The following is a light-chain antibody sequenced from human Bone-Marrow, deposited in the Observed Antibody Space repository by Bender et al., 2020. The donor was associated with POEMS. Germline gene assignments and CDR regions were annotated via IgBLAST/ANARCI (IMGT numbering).Light chain of an antibody. CDR2: SND. CDR1: SSNIGSNI. CDR3: VAWDASLNGWV. V-gene: IGLV1-44*01. Sequence: QSVLTQPPSVSGTPGQRVTISCSGSSSNIGSNIVNWYQQLPGTAPKLLLYSNDQRPSGVPDRFSGSKSGTSASLAITGLQSDDEAIYFCVAWDASLNGWVFGGGTKLTVL. J-gene: IGLJ3*02.